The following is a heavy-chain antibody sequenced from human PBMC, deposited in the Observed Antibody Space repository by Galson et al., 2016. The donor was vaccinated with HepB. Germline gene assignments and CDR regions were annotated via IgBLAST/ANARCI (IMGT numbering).Heavy chain of an antibody. V-gene: IGHV3-23*01. Sequence: SLRLSCAASGFSFSSYDMSWVRQAPRKAREGVSLISGGGGSTYYVEPVKGRFTISRDSSKKTLVLQMNNLRAEDTAVYYCSRDMGDEGPPNYRYYALDIWGQGTMVTVSS. D-gene: IGHD3-16*01. J-gene: IGHJ6*02. CDR3: SRDMGDEGPPNYRYYALDI. CDR2: ISGGGGST. CDR1: GFSFSSYD.